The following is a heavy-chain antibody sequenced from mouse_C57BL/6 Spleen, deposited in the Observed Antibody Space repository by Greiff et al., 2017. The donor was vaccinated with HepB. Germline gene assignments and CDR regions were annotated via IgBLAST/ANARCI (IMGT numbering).Heavy chain of an antibody. Sequence: QVQLKQSGAELARPGASVKLSCKASGYTFTSYGISWVKQRTGQGLEWIGEIYPRSGNTYYNEKFKGKATLTADKSSSTAYMELRSLTSEDSAVYFCARSLITTVVADYWGQGTTLTVSS. J-gene: IGHJ2*01. CDR3: ARSLITTVVADY. CDR2: IYPRSGNT. D-gene: IGHD1-1*01. V-gene: IGHV1-81*01. CDR1: GYTFTSYG.